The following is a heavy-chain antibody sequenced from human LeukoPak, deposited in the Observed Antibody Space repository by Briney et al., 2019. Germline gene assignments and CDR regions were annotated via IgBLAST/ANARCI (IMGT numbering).Heavy chain of an antibody. Sequence: PGGSLRLSCAASGFTFSRYWMHWVRQAPGTGLVGVARINTDGRTITYADSVKGRFTISRDNAKNTLYLQMNSLRAEDTAVYYCVRSAFLTTEFYFDYWGHGTLVTVSS. V-gene: IGHV3-74*01. CDR1: GFTFSRYW. CDR2: INTDGRTI. D-gene: IGHD4-11*01. CDR3: VRSAFLTTEFYFDY. J-gene: IGHJ4*01.